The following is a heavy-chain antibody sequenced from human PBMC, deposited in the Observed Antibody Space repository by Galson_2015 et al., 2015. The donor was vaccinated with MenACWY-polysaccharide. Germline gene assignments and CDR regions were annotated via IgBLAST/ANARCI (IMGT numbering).Heavy chain of an antibody. D-gene: IGHD6-19*01. J-gene: IGHJ3*02. V-gene: IGHV1-18*01. Sequence: SVKVSCKASGYTFTSYGISWVRQAPGQGLEWMGWISAYSGNTNYAQKLQGRVTMTTDTSTSAAYMELRSLRSDDTAVYYCASWLAGRGAFDIWGQGTMVTVSS. CDR1: GYTFTSYG. CDR3: ASWLAGRGAFDI. CDR2: ISAYSGNT.